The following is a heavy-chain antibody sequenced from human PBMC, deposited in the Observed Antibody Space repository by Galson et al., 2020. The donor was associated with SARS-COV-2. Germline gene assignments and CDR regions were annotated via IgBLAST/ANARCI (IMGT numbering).Heavy chain of an antibody. J-gene: IGHJ4*02. CDR3: ARMGYCSGGSCYPPE. D-gene: IGHD2-15*01. CDR2: INPSGGRT. Sequence: ASVKVSCKASGYTFTSYYMHWVRQAPGQGLEGRGIINPSGGRTTYAQKLQGRITMTRDTSTTTVYMELSSLRSEDTAVYYCARMGYCSGGSCYPPEWGQGTLVTVSS. V-gene: IGHV1-46*03. CDR1: GYTFTSYY.